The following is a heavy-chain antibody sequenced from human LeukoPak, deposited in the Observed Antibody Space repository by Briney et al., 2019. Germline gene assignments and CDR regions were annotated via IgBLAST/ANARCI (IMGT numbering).Heavy chain of an antibody. J-gene: IGHJ4*02. CDR3: VKVDA. D-gene: IGHD2-8*01. CDR1: RFTFSSYS. CDR2: ISSSGSYI. Sequence: GGSLRLSCAASRFTFSSYSMNWVRQAPGKGLEWVSSISSSGSYIYYADSVKGRFTISRDNAKNSLYLQMDSLSAEDTAVYYCVKVDAWGQGTLVTVSS. V-gene: IGHV3-21*01.